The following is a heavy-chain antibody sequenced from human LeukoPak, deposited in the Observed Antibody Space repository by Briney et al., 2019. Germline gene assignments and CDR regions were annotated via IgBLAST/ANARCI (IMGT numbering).Heavy chain of an antibody. Sequence: PGGSLSLSCAASGFIFSSYGMHWVREAPGKGLEGVAFIRYDGTNKYYVDSVKGRFTISRDNAKNTLYLQMNSLRAEDTAVYYCANGLLAVAGTGGVEGVSWGQGTLVTVSS. J-gene: IGHJ5*02. CDR1: GFIFSSYG. D-gene: IGHD6-19*01. CDR3: ANGLLAVAGTGGVEGVS. CDR2: IRYDGTNK. V-gene: IGHV3-30*02.